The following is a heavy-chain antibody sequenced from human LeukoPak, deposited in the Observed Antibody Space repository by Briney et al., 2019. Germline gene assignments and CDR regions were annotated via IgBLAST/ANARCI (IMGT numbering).Heavy chain of an antibody. CDR2: IKRKTDGETT. V-gene: IGHV3-15*01. CDR3: ATKAATGTYFFNY. CDR1: GFTSSNAW. J-gene: IGHJ4*02. D-gene: IGHD6-13*01. Sequence: KAGGSLRLSCAASGFTSSNAWMTWVRQAPGQGLEWVGRIKRKTDGETTDYAAPVKGRFTISRDDSKNTMYLQMNSLRAKDTAVYFCATKAATGTYFFNYWGQGTLVTVSS.